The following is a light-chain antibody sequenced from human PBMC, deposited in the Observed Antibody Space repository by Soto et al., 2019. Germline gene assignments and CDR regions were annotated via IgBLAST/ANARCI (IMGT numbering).Light chain of an antibody. CDR1: SGHSSYA. J-gene: IGLJ2*01. CDR2: LNSDGSH. CDR3: QTWGTGIVV. V-gene: IGLV4-69*01. Sequence: QPVLTQSPSASASLGASVKLTCTLSSGHSSYAIAWHQQQPEKGPRYLMTLNSDGSHSKGDGIPDRFSCSSSGAERYLTISSPQSEDEADYYCQTWGTGIVVFGGGTQLTVL.